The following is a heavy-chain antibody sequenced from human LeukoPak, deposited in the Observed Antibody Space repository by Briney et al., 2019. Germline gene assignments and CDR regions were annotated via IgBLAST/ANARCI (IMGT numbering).Heavy chain of an antibody. CDR1: GYTFTNNN. V-gene: IGHV1-46*01. J-gene: IGHJ4*02. CDR2: FNPGNGGT. CDR3: AREIEAEGKTLDY. Sequence: ASVTVSRKSSGYTFTNNNIHYVRLAPGQGLEWAGIFNPGNGGTRYAQRFQGRITLTGDTSTRTDDMDLSSLRSEDTAVYFCAREIEAEGKTLDYWGQGTQVTVSS. D-gene: IGHD4-23*01.